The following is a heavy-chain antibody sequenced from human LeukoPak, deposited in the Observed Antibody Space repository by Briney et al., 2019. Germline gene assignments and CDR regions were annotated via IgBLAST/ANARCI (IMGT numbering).Heavy chain of an antibody. CDR1: GSTFSSYW. J-gene: IGHJ6*02. V-gene: IGHV3-74*01. CDR3: ARGYSGYTPPINYYYGMDI. CDR2: INSDGSST. Sequence: AGGSLRLSCAASGSTFSSYWMHWVRQALGKGLVWVSRINSDGSSTSYADSVKGRFTISRGNAKNTLYLQMNSLGAEDTAVYYCARGYSGYTPPINYYYGMDIWGQGTTVTVSS. D-gene: IGHD5-12*01.